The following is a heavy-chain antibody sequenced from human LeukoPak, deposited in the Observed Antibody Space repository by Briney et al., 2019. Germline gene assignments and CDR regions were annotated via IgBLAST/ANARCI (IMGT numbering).Heavy chain of an antibody. CDR3: TRVGRGMALGFDY. J-gene: IGHJ4*02. Sequence: PGGSLRLSCTASGFTFGDYAMSWVRQAPGKGLEWVGFIRSKAYGGTTEYAASVKGRFTISRDDSKSIAYLQMNSLKTEDTAVYYCTRVGRGMALGFDYWGQGTLVTVPS. CDR1: GFTFGDYA. CDR2: IRSKAYGGTT. D-gene: IGHD3-10*01. V-gene: IGHV3-49*04.